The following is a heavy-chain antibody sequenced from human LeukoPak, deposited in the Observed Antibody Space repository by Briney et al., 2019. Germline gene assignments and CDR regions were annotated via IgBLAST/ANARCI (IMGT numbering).Heavy chain of an antibody. CDR1: GYTFTGYY. J-gene: IGHJ1*01. CDR3: ATSLYCSSTNCYALYFQH. Sequence: ASVKVSCKASGYTFTGYYMHWVRQAPGQGLEWMGWINPNRGGTNYAQKFQGRVTMTRNTSISTAYMELSRLRSGDTAVYYCATSLYCSSTNCYALYFQHWGQGTLVTVSS. D-gene: IGHD2-2*01. CDR2: INPNRGGT. V-gene: IGHV1-2*02.